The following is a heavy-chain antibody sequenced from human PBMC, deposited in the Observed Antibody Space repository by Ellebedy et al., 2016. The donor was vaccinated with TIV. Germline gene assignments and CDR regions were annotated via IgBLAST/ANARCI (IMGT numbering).Heavy chain of an antibody. D-gene: IGHD3-22*01. J-gene: IGHJ3*02. Sequence: GGSLRLSCAASGFSFGSYWMHWVRQAPGKGLEWVSGISWNSGSIGYADSVRGRFTISRDNAKNSLYLQMNSLRAEDTALYYCAKAEGLGNGYYDAFDIWGQGTMVTVSS. CDR1: GFSFGSYW. CDR2: ISWNSGSI. V-gene: IGHV3-9*01. CDR3: AKAEGLGNGYYDAFDI.